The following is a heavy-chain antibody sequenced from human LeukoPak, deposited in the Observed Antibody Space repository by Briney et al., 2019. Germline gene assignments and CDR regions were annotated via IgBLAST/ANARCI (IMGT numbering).Heavy chain of an antibody. J-gene: IGHJ3*02. CDR3: ARSSYYDILSGYYTIAFDI. CDR1: GYTFTSYG. CDR2: ISAYNGNR. Sequence: ASVKVSCKASGYTFTSYGISWVRQAPGQGLEWMGWISAYNGNRKYAQKLQGRVAMTIDTSTSTAYMELSSLRSDDTAVYYCARSSYYDILSGYYTIAFDIWGQGTMVTVSS. V-gene: IGHV1-18*01. D-gene: IGHD3-9*01.